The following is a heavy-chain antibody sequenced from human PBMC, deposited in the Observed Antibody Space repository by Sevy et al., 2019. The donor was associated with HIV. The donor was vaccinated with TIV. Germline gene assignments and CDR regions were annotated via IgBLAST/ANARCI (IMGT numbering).Heavy chain of an antibody. V-gene: IGHV3-23*01. J-gene: IGHJ3*02. CDR1: GFTFSSYA. Sequence: GGSLRLSCAASGFTFSSYAMSWVRQAPGKGLEWVSAISGSGGSTYYADSVKGRFTISKDNSKNTLYLQMSSLRAEDTAVYYCAKVVLYSPPIVLVPAAIYSGFAFDIWGQGTMVTVSS. D-gene: IGHD2-2*02. CDR3: AKVVLYSPPIVLVPAAIYSGFAFDI. CDR2: ISGSGGST.